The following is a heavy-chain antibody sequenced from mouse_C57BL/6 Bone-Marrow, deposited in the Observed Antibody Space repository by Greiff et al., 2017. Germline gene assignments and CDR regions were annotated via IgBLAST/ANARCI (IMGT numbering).Heavy chain of an antibody. D-gene: IGHD1-1*01. CDR3: SSAALAVFDY. CDR2: INPGSGGT. CDR1: GYAFTNYL. J-gene: IGHJ2*01. V-gene: IGHV1-54*01. Sequence: VQLQQSGAELVRPGTSVKVSCKASGYAFTNYLIEWVKQRPGQGLEWIGVINPGSGGTNYNEKFKGKATLTADKSSSTAYMQLISLTSEDSAVYFCSSAALAVFDYWGQGTALTVSS.